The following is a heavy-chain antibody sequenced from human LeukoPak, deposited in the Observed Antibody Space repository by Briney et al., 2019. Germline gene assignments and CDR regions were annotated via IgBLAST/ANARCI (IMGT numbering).Heavy chain of an antibody. Sequence: GGSLRLSCAASGFTFDDYGMSWVRQAPGKGLEWVSGISWNGGSAGYGGSVKGRFTISRDNAKTSLYLQMNSLGAEDTALYYCARGGGRGGYDFWSGYPNLYYYYYYMDVWGKGTTVTVSS. CDR2: ISWNGGSA. J-gene: IGHJ6*03. CDR3: ARGGGRGGYDFWSGYPNLYYYYYYMDV. CDR1: GFTFDDYG. V-gene: IGHV3-20*04. D-gene: IGHD3-3*01.